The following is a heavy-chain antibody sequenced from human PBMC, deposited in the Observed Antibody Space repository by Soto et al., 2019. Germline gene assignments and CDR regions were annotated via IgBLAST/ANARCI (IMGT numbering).Heavy chain of an antibody. CDR3: ARGGPGRHIVVVTAIVFDY. CDR2: INHSGST. D-gene: IGHD2-21*02. J-gene: IGHJ4*02. Sequence: KPSETLSLTCAVYGGSFSGYYWSWIRQPPGKGLEWIGEINHSGSTNYNPSLKSRVTISVDTSKNQFPLKLSSVTAADTAVYYCARGGPGRHIVVVTAIVFDYWGQGTLVTVSS. V-gene: IGHV4-34*01. CDR1: GGSFSGYY.